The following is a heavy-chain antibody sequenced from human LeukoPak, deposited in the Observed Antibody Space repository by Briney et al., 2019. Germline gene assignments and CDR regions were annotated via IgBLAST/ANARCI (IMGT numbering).Heavy chain of an antibody. CDR3: ARLRDSSGDY. Sequence: PSETLSLTCTVSGGSISSYYWSWIRQPPGKGLEWIGYIYYSGNTSYNPSLKSRVTISVDTSRNQFSLKVTSVTAADTAVYYCARLRDSSGDYWGQGTLVTVSS. D-gene: IGHD3-22*01. CDR1: GGSISSYY. CDR2: IYYSGNT. J-gene: IGHJ4*02. V-gene: IGHV4-59*12.